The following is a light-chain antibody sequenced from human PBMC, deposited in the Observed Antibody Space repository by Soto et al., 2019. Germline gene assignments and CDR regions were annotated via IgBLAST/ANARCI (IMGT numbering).Light chain of an antibody. CDR2: ENN. V-gene: IGLV6-57*04. J-gene: IGLJ1*01. Sequence: NFMLTQPHSVSESPGKTLSISCTRSSGSIANNYVQWYQQRPGSAPTTVIYENNQRLSGVPDRFSGSTDGSSNSASLTISGLQTEDEADYFCCSSAPESTYVFGTGTKLTVL. CDR1: SGSIANNY. CDR3: CSSAPESTYV.